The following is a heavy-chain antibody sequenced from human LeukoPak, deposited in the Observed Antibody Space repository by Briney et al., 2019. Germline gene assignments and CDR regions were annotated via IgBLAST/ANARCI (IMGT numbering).Heavy chain of an antibody. CDR1: GGSISSYY. D-gene: IGHD5-24*01. V-gene: IGHV4-59*01. Sequence: SETLSLTCTVSGGSISSYYWSWIRQPPGKGLEWIGYIYYSGSTNYNPSLKSRVTISVDTSKNQFSLKLSSVTAADTAVYYCARAGRDGFYNWFDPWGQGTPVTVSS. J-gene: IGHJ5*02. CDR3: ARAGRDGFYNWFDP. CDR2: IYYSGST.